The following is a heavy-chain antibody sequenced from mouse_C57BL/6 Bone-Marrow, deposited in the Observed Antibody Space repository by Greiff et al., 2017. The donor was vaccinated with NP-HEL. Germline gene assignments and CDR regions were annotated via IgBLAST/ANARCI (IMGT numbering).Heavy chain of an antibody. CDR2: IAPENGDT. Sequence: EVQLQQSGAELVRPGASVKLSCTASGFNIKDDYMHWVKQRPEQGLEWIGWIAPENGDTEYASKFQGKAPIPADKSSNTAYLQLSSLTSEDTAVYYFTTWRGYDPWFAYWGQGTLVTVSA. CDR1: GFNIKDDY. V-gene: IGHV14-4*01. CDR3: TTWRGYDPWFAY. J-gene: IGHJ3*01. D-gene: IGHD2-2*01.